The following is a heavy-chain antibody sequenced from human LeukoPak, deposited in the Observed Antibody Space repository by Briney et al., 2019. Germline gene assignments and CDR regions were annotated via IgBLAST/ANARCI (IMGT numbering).Heavy chain of an antibody. Sequence: GGSLRLSCVASGFTFRTYAMSWVRQAPGKGLEWLSGINPTDSGDSTYYADSVVGRFTISRDDSKNTLYLQLNSLRADDTAVYYCAKEVAAHRILDAFDFWDQGTLVTVSS. V-gene: IGHV3-23*01. J-gene: IGHJ3*01. D-gene: IGHD6-13*01. CDR3: AKEVAAHRILDAFDF. CDR1: GFTFRTYA. CDR2: INPTDSGDST.